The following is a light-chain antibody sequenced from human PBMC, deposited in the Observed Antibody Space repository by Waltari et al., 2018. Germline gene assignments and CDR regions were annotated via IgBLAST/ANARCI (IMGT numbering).Light chain of an antibody. CDR2: GAS. CDR1: QSISSN. J-gene: IGKJ1*01. Sequence: EMVMTQSPATLSVSPGERATLFCRASQSISSNLAWYQQKPGQAPRLLIYGASTRATGIPVRFSGSGSGTEFTLTISSLQSEDFAVYYCQQYNNWPTWTFGQGTRVEIK. CDR3: QQYNNWPTWT. V-gene: IGKV3-15*01.